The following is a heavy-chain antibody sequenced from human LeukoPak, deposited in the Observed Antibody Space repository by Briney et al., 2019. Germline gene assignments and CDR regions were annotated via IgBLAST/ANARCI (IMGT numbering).Heavy chain of an antibody. CDR2: IKQDGSEK. V-gene: IGHV3-7*01. CDR3: ARLKRNGYYDSSGYYYFDY. Sequence: GGSLRLSCAASGFTVSSNYMSWVRQAPGKGLEWVANIKQDGSEKYYVDSVKGRFTISRDNAKNSLYLQMNSLRAEDTAVYYCARLKRNGYYDSSGYYYFDYWGQGTLVTVSS. CDR1: GFTVSSNY. J-gene: IGHJ4*02. D-gene: IGHD3-22*01.